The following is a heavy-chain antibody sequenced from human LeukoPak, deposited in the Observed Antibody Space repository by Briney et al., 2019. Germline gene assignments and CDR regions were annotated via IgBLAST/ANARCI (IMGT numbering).Heavy chain of an antibody. J-gene: IGHJ4*02. CDR3: AAVFGSGYYYYSDY. Sequence: GASVKVSCKASGFSFSSSSMQWVRQARGQRLEWIGWLAVSSGNTNYAQKFQGRVTITRDMSTSTAYMELSSLRSEDTALYYCAAVFGSGYYYYSDYWGQGSLVTVSS. D-gene: IGHD3-22*01. V-gene: IGHV1-58*02. CDR1: GFSFSSSS. CDR2: LAVSSGNT.